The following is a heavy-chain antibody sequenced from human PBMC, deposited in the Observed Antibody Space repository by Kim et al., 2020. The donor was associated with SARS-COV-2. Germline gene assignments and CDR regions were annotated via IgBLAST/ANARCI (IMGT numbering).Heavy chain of an antibody. V-gene: IGHV1-2*02. CDR3: ARGDAGVSDY. CDR1: GYTFTGYY. J-gene: IGHJ4*02. Sequence: ASVKVSCKASGYTFTGYYIHWVRQAPGQGLEWMGWINPISGGTNYAQKFQGRVTMTSDTSITTANMELNRLTSDDTAGYVCARGDAGVSDYWGQGTLVTV. CDR2: INPISGGT. D-gene: IGHD2-8*01.